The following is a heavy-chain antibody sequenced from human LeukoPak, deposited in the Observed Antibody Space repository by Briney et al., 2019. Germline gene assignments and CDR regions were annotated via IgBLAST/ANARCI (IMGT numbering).Heavy chain of an antibody. CDR3: ARNPTRMLGNAFDI. J-gene: IGHJ3*02. CDR2: IIPIFGTA. CDR1: GGTFSSYA. D-gene: IGHD1-14*01. Sequence: ASVKVSCTASGGTFSSYAISWVRQAPGQGLEWMGGIIPIFGTANYAQKSQGRVTITANESTSTAYMELSSLRSEDTAVYYCARNPTRMLGNAFDIWGQGTMVTVSS. V-gene: IGHV1-69*13.